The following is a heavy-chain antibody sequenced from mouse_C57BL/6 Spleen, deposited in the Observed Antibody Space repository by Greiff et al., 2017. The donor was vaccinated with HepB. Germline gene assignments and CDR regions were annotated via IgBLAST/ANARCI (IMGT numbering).Heavy chain of an antibody. V-gene: IGHV1-52*01. CDR3: ASSGDYGNYGYAMDY. CDR1: GYTFTSYW. J-gene: IGHJ4*01. D-gene: IGHD2-1*01. Sequence: QVQLQQPGAELVRPGSSVKLSCKASGYTFTSYWMHWVKQRPIQGLEWIGNIDPSDSETHYNQKFKDKATLTVDKSSSTAYMQLSSLTSEDSAVYYCASSGDYGNYGYAMDYWGQGTSVTVSS. CDR2: IDPSDSET.